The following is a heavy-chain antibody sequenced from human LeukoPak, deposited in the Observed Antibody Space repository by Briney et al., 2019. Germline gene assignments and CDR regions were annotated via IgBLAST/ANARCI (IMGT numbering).Heavy chain of an antibody. CDR3: ARVADIVVVPAAPASSAFDI. V-gene: IGHV1-69*13. Sequence: ASVKVSCKASGGTFSSYAISWVRQAPGQGLEWMGGIIPIFGTANYAQKFQGRVTITADESTSPAYMELSSLRSEDTAVYYCARVADIVVVPAAPASSAFDIWGQGTMVTVSS. D-gene: IGHD2-2*01. CDR2: IIPIFGTA. CDR1: GGTFSSYA. J-gene: IGHJ3*02.